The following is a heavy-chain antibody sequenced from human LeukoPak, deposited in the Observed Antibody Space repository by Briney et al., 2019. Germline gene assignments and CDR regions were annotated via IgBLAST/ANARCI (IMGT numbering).Heavy chain of an antibody. Sequence: SETLSLTCTVSGGSISSSSYYWGWIRQPPGKGLEWIGSIYYSGSTYYNPSLKSRVTISVDTSKNQFSLKLSSVTTADTAVYYCARVIRVAVADYWGQGTLVTVSS. CDR2: IYYSGST. V-gene: IGHV4-39*07. D-gene: IGHD6-19*01. J-gene: IGHJ4*02. CDR1: GGSISSSSYY. CDR3: ARVIRVAVADY.